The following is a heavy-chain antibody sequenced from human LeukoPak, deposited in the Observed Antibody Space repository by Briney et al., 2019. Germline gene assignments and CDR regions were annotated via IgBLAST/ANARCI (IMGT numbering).Heavy chain of an antibody. CDR1: GGSFSGYY. Sequence: ASETLSLTCAVYGGSFSGYYWSWIRQPPGKGLEWIGEINHSGSTNYNPSLKSRVTISVDTSKNQFSLKLSSVTAADTAVYYCARTKYPGYYGSGSSKTFDYWGQGTLVTLSS. J-gene: IGHJ4*02. CDR3: ARTKYPGYYGSGSSKTFDY. V-gene: IGHV4-34*01. CDR2: INHSGST. D-gene: IGHD3-10*01.